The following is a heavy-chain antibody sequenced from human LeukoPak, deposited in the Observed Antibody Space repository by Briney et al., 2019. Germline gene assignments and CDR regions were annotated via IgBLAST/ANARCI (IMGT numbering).Heavy chain of an antibody. D-gene: IGHD6-13*01. CDR1: GFTVSNDY. Sequence: GGSLRLSCTASGFTVSNDYMNWVRQAPGKELEWVSLIYSGGSTQYADSVKGRFTVSRDNSKNTLYLQMNSLRVEDTAVYYCARDPPGIAASVSGGWGQGTLVTVSS. CDR2: IYSGGST. V-gene: IGHV3-53*01. CDR3: ARDPPGIAASVSGG. J-gene: IGHJ4*02.